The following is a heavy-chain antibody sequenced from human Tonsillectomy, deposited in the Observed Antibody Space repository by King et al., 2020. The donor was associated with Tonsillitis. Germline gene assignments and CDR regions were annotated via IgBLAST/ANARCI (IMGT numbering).Heavy chain of an antibody. CDR1: GFTFSSYW. CDR3: AREISGWVHGRVGVYFDY. V-gene: IGHV3-7*03. J-gene: IGHJ4*02. CDR2: IKLDGSVK. D-gene: IGHD6-19*01. Sequence: VQLVESGGGLVQPGGSLRLSCAASGFTFSSYWMSWVRQAPGKGLEWVANIKLDGSVKYYVDSVKGRFTISRDNAKNSLYLQMNSLRAEDTAVYYCAREISGWVHGRVGVYFDYWGQGILVTVSS.